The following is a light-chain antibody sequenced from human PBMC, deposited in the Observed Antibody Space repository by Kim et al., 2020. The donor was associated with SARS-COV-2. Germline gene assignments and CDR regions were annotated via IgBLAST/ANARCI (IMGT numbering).Light chain of an antibody. CDR2: DVT. CDR3: CSYAGRYTWV. V-gene: IGLV2-11*01. Sequence: QSALTQPRSVSGSPGQSVTISCTGISSDVSGYTYVSWYQHHPGKAPKLMIYDVTKRPSGVPDRFSGSKSGNTASLTISGLQADDEADYYCCSYAGRYTWVFGGGTQLTVL. CDR1: SSDVSGYTY. J-gene: IGLJ3*02.